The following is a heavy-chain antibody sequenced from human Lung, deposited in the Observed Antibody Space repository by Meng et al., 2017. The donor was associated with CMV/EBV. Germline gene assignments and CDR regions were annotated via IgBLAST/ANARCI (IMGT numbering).Heavy chain of an antibody. CDR1: RFPFSTYS. D-gene: IGHD3-3*01. V-gene: IGHV3-21*01. J-gene: IGHJ2*01. Sequence: GESLKISCAASRFPFSTYSMNWVRQAPGKGLEWVSSISSSSTYIYYADSVKGRFTISRDNAKNSLYLQMNSLRAEDTAVYYCARDRGNDFWRTKGYFELWGRGTLVTVSS. CDR2: ISSSSTYI. CDR3: ARDRGNDFWRTKGYFEL.